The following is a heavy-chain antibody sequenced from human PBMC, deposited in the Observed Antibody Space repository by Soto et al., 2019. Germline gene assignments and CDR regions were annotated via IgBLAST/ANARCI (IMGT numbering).Heavy chain of an antibody. J-gene: IGHJ6*02. Sequence: GASVKVSCKASGNTVPNYASQWVRQAPGQGLEWMGWINPNSGGTNYAQKFQGWVTMTRDTSISTAYMELSRLRSDDTAVYYCARDLDCISTSCPKRDYYYYGMDVWGQGTTVTVSS. CDR3: ARDLDCISTSCPKRDYYYYGMDV. CDR2: INPNSGGT. D-gene: IGHD2-2*01. V-gene: IGHV1-2*04. CDR1: GNTVPNYA.